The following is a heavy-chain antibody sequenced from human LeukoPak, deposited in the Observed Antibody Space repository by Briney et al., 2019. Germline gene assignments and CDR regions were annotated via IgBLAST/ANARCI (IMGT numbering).Heavy chain of an antibody. D-gene: IGHD3-16*01. CDR3: ARGNYDDSYAYGGDFDS. Sequence: SETLSLTCAVSGGSIGDSYWWTWVRQPPGKGLEWIGYMSNSGSTNYNPSLKSRLTISVDTSKNHLSLRLSSVTAADTAVYYCARGNYDDSYAYGGDFDSWGQGTLVTVSS. V-gene: IGHV4-61*03. CDR2: MSNSGST. CDR1: GGSIGDSYW. J-gene: IGHJ4*02.